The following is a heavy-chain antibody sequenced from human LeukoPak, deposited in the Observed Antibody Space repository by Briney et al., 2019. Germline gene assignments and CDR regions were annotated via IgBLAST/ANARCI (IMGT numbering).Heavy chain of an antibody. D-gene: IGHD5-18*01. J-gene: IGHJ4*02. CDR1: GFTFSRYG. CDR2: ISGSGGST. Sequence: PGGSLRLSCAASGFTFSRYGMSWVRQAPGKGLEWVSAISGSGGSTYYADSVKGRFTISRDNSKNTLYLQMNSLRAEDTAVYYCAKGLDVDTAMGPPPPDYWGQGTLVTVSS. V-gene: IGHV3-23*01. CDR3: AKGLDVDTAMGPPPPDY.